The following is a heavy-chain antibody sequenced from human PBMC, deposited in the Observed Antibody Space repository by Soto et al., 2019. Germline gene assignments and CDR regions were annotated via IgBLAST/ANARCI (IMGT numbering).Heavy chain of an antibody. CDR2: ISGSGGST. D-gene: IGHD7-27*01. CDR3: AKDRLGRDRGVDAFYI. V-gene: IGHV3-23*01. CDR1: GFTFSSYA. Sequence: GGSLRLSCAASGFTFSSYAMSWVRQAPGKGLEWVSAISGSGGSTYYADSVKGRFTISRDNSNNTLYLQMNSLRAEDTAVYYCAKDRLGRDRGVDAFYIWGQGTMVTVSS. J-gene: IGHJ3*02.